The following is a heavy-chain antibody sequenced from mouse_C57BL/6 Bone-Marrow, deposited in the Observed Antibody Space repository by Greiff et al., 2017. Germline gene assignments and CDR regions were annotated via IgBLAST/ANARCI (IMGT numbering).Heavy chain of an antibody. D-gene: IGHD1-1*01. CDR3: ARILLRIYAMDY. CDR2: ISSGSSTI. Sequence: EVHLVESGGGFVKPGGSLKLSCAASGFTFSDYGMHWVRQAPEKGLEWVAYISSGSSTIYYADTVKGRFTISRDNAKNTLFLQMTSLRSEDTAMYYCARILLRIYAMDYWGQGTSVTVSS. V-gene: IGHV5-17*01. J-gene: IGHJ4*01. CDR1: GFTFSDYG.